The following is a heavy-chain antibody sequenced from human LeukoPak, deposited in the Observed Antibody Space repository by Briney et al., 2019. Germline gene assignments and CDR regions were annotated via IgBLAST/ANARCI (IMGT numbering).Heavy chain of an antibody. D-gene: IGHD2-2*01. V-gene: IGHV4-61*01. Sequence: KPSETLSLTCAVSGDSVSSSNYYWSWIRQPPGKGLEWIGYIYYSGNTNYNPSLKSRVTISVDTSKSQFSLKLSSVTAADTAVYYCATVVPAAKYGMDVWGQGTTVTVSS. CDR2: IYYSGNT. CDR3: ATVVPAAKYGMDV. CDR1: GDSVSSSNYY. J-gene: IGHJ6*02.